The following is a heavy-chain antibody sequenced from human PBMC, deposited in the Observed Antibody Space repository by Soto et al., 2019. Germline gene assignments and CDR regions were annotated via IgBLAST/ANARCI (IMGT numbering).Heavy chain of an antibody. CDR2: IYYSGST. V-gene: IGHV4-30-4*01. D-gene: IGHD3-3*01. CDR3: ARTYYDFWSGPAPLDY. Sequence: PSETLSLTCTVSGGSISSGDYYWSWIRQPPGKGLEWIGYIYYSGSTYYNPSLKSRVTISVDTSKNQFSLKLSSVTAADTAVYYCARTYYDFWSGPAPLDYWGQGTLVTVSS. CDR1: GGSISSGDYY. J-gene: IGHJ4*02.